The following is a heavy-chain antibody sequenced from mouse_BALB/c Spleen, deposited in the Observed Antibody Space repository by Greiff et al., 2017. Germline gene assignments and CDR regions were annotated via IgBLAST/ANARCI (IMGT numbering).Heavy chain of an antibody. CDR2: ISSGGSYT. J-gene: IGHJ3*01. CDR3: ARDEDGKGFAY. Sequence: EVQLVETGGGLVKPGGSLKLSCAASGFTFSSYAMSWVRQSPEKRLEWVAEISSGGSYTYYPDTVTGRFTISRDNAKNTLYLEMSSLRSEDTAMYYCARDEDGKGFAYWGQGTLVTVSA. CDR1: GFTFSSYA. V-gene: IGHV5-9-4*01. D-gene: IGHD2-3*01.